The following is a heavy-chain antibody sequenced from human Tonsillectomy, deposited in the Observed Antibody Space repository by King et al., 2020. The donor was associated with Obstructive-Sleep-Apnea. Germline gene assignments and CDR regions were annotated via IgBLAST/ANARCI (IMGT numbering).Heavy chain of an antibody. CDR3: ARGAYGDYGEIYYFDY. D-gene: IGHD4-17*01. CDR1: GFTFSSYS. CDR2: ISISSSTI. V-gene: IGHV3-48*01. Sequence: VQLVESGGGLVQPGGSLRLSCAASGFTFSSYSINWVRQAPGKGLEWVSHISISSSTIYYADSVKGRFTIFRDKAKNSLYLQLNRLRAEDTAVYYCARGAYGDYGEIYYFDYWGQGTLVTVSS. J-gene: IGHJ4*02.